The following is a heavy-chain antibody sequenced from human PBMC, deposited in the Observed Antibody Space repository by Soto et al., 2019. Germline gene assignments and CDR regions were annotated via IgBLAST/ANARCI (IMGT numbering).Heavy chain of an antibody. CDR1: GFTVSSKY. V-gene: IGHV3-66*01. Sequence: PGGSMKLSCAASGFTVSSKYMSWVRQAPGKGLEWVSVIYSGGSTYYADSVKGRFTISRDNSKNTLYLQMNSLRAEDTAVYYCARDPRSSGWYWKSYYYYYIDVWGKGTTVTVSS. CDR2: IYSGGST. J-gene: IGHJ6*03. CDR3: ARDPRSSGWYWKSYYYYYIDV. D-gene: IGHD6-19*01.